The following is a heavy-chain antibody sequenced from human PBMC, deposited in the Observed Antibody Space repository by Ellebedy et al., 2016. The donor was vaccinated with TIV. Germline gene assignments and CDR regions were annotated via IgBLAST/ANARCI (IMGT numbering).Heavy chain of an antibody. D-gene: IGHD3-9*01. CDR1: GFILGSFG. V-gene: IGHV3-30*18. Sequence: GGSLRLSCAASGFILGSFGMHWVRQAPGKGLEWLAFISYDGNNKYIADSVKGRLTISRDNSMNALYLQMDSLRAEDTAVYYCAKKGYDIMTGEQFHGMDVWGQGTTVTVSS. CDR3: AKKGYDIMTGEQFHGMDV. CDR2: ISYDGNNK. J-gene: IGHJ6*02.